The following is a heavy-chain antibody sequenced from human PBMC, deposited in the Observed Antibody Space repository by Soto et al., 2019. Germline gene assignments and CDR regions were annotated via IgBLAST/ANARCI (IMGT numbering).Heavy chain of an antibody. V-gene: IGHV3-11*01. CDR2: ISNSGSTK. CDR3: ARESRIVAKPQGY. CDR1: GFTFSDYY. J-gene: IGHJ4*02. D-gene: IGHD5-12*01. Sequence: GESLRLSCAASGFTFSDYYMSWIRQAPGEGLGWVAYISNSGSTKYYSDSVKGRFTISRDNAKNSLFLRMNSLGADDTAVYYCARESRIVAKPQGYWGQGTLVTVSS.